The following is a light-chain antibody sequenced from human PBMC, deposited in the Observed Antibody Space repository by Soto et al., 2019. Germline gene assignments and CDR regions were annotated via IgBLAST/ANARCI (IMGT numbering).Light chain of an antibody. CDR3: AAWDDSLSGPSYV. Sequence: QSVLTQPPSASGAPGQRVTISCSGSSSNIGSNYVYWYQQLPGTAPKLLIYRNNQRPSGVPDRFSGSKSGTSASLAIGGLRSEDEADYYCAAWDDSLSGPSYVFGTGTKVTVL. J-gene: IGLJ1*01. V-gene: IGLV1-47*01. CDR1: SSNIGSNY. CDR2: RNN.